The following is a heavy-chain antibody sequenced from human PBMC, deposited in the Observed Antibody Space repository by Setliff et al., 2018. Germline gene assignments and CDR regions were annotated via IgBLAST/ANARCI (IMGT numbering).Heavy chain of an antibody. CDR1: GYTFTSYA. D-gene: IGHD3-10*01. V-gene: IGHV7-4-1*02. Sequence: ASVNVSCKASGYTFTSYAMNWVRQAPGQGLEWMGWINTNTGNPTYAQGFTGRFVFSLDTSVSTAYLQISSLKAEDTAVYYCARNYYGSGSYWDAFDIWGQGTMVTVSS. CDR2: INTNTGNP. J-gene: IGHJ3*02. CDR3: ARNYYGSGSYWDAFDI.